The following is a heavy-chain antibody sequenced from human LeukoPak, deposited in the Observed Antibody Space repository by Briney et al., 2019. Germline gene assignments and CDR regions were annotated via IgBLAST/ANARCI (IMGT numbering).Heavy chain of an antibody. CDR3: ASRAYYYDSSGYGPFDY. D-gene: IGHD3-22*01. V-gene: IGHV4-39*01. Sequence: SETLSLTCTVSGGSISSSGYYWGWIRQPPGKGLEWIGSIYYSGSTYYNPSLKSRVTVSVDTSKTQFSLKLSSVTAADTAVYYCASRAYYYDSSGYGPFDYWGQGTLVTVSP. CDR2: IYYSGST. CDR1: GGSISSSGYY. J-gene: IGHJ4*02.